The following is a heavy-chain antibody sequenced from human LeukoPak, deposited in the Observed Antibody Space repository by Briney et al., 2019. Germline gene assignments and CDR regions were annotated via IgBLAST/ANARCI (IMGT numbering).Heavy chain of an antibody. V-gene: IGHV4-34*01. Sequence: SDTLSLTCAVYGGSFSDYFWGWIRQPPGKGLEWIGEINHSGRTYYNPSLKSRVTISVDTSKNQFSLNLSSVTAADTAVYYSARDVVVVPAAIHYGMDVWGQGTTVTASS. J-gene: IGHJ6*02. D-gene: IGHD2-2*01. CDR2: INHSGRT. CDR1: GGSFSDYF. CDR3: ARDVVVVPAAIHYGMDV.